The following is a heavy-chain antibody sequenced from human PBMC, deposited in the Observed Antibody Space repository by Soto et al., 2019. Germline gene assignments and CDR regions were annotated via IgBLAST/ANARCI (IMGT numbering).Heavy chain of an antibody. J-gene: IGHJ4*02. D-gene: IGHD1-1*01. CDR2: INHSGST. CDR1: GGSFSGYY. Sequence: SETLSLTCAVYGGSFSGYYWSWIRQPPGKGLEWIGEINHSGSTNYNPSLKSRVTISVXXXKXXXXLKLXSVXAAXTAVYYCAIKIGTLRPRLDYWGQGTLVTVSS. CDR3: AIKIGTLRPRLDY. V-gene: IGHV4-34*01.